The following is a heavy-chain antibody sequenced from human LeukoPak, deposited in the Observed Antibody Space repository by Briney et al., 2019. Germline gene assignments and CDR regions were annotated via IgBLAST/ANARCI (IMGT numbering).Heavy chain of an antibody. CDR1: GGSFTDYY. J-gene: IGHJ4*02. Sequence: SETLSLTCAVYGGSFTDYYWNWIRQPPGKGLEWIGEINHSGITHYNPSLKSRVTISVDTSKNQFSLKLSSVTAADTAVYYCARVVDTAMVDFDYWGQGTLVTVSS. CDR2: INHSGIT. D-gene: IGHD5-18*01. CDR3: ARVVDTAMVDFDY. V-gene: IGHV4-34*01.